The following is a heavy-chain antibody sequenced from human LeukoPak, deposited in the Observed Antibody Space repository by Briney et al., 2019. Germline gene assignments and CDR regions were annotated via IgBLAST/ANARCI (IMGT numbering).Heavy chain of an antibody. CDR3: ARMNRGELLGYFQH. CDR1: GFTFSSYA. V-gene: IGHV3-30*01. D-gene: IGHD1-26*01. CDR2: ISYDGSNK. J-gene: IGHJ1*01. Sequence: GGSLRLSCAASGFTFSSYAMHWVRQAPDKGLEWVAVISYDGSNKYYADSVKGRFTISRDNSKNTLYLQMNSLRAEDTAVYYCARMNRGELLGYFQHWGQGTLVTVSS.